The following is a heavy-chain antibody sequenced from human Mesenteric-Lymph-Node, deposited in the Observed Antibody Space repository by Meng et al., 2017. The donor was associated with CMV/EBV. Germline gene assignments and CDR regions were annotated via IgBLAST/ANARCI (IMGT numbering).Heavy chain of an antibody. CDR3: ARGNLYYYDSNDMGY. J-gene: IGHJ4*02. V-gene: IGHV1-18*01. D-gene: IGHD3-16*01. Sequence: ASVKVSCKASGYTFTRIGITWVRQVPGQGLEWMGWISPNNGNTYYAQKFQGRVTMTTDTSTSTAYMELRSLRSDVTAVYYCARGNLYYYDSNDMGYWGQGTLVTVSS. CDR1: GYTFTRIG. CDR2: ISPNNGNT.